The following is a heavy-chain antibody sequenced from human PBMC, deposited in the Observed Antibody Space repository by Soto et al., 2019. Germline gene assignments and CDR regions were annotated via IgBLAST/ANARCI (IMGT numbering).Heavy chain of an antibody. J-gene: IGHJ6*02. D-gene: IGHD4-17*01. Sequence: GGSLRLSCAASGFTFSSYGMHWVRQAPGKGLEWVAVIWYDGSNKYYADSVKGRFTISRDNSKNTLYLQMNSLRAEDTAVYYCARDMTTVTTPSGMDVWGQGTTVTISS. CDR1: GFTFSSYG. CDR2: IWYDGSNK. CDR3: ARDMTTVTTPSGMDV. V-gene: IGHV3-33*01.